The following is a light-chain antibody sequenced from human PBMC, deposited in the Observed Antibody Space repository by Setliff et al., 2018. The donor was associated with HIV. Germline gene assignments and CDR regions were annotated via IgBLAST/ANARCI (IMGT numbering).Light chain of an antibody. CDR1: QTIRTY. V-gene: IGKV1-8*01. Sequence: AIQMTQSPSSFSASKGDRVTISCRTSQTIRTYLAWYQQKPGKAPQLLIYGASTLQSGVPSRFSGSVSGTDFNLTISCLQSEDFATYYCQQYYSYPSLTFGGGTKVDNK. CDR2: GAS. J-gene: IGKJ4*01. CDR3: QQYYSYPSLT.